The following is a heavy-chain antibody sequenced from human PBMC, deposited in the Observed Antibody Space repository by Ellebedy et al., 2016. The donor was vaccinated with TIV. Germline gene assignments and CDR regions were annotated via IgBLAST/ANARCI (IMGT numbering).Heavy chain of an antibody. CDR1: GFTVSNNY. D-gene: IGHD4-11*01. Sequence: GESLKISCAASGFTVSNNYMSWVRQAPGKGLEVVAVISYDERDEYYADSVKGRFTISRDNSKNTLYLQMNRLRPEDTALYYCAKNSNYFGREGGYFDYWGQGTLVTVSS. V-gene: IGHV3-30*18. CDR3: AKNSNYFGREGGYFDY. CDR2: ISYDERDE. J-gene: IGHJ4*02.